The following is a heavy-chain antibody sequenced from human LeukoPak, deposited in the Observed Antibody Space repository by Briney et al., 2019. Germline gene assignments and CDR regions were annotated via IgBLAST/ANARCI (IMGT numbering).Heavy chain of an antibody. CDR3: ARDLPYDRGLYYMDV. V-gene: IGHV4-34*01. D-gene: IGHD3-3*01. Sequence: SETLSLTCAVYGGSFSGYYWSWIRQPPGKGLEWIGEINHSGSTNYNPSLKSRVTISVDTSKNQFSLKLSSVTAADTAVYYCARDLPYDRGLYYMDVRGKGTTVTVSS. CDR2: INHSGST. J-gene: IGHJ6*03. CDR1: GGSFSGYY.